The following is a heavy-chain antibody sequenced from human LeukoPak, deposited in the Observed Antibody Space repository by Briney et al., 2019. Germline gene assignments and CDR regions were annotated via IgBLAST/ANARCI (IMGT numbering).Heavy chain of an antibody. CDR2: ISSSGGT. CDR3: ARVGSGSLVYFDY. J-gene: IGHJ4*02. CDR1: GFTFSTYA. D-gene: IGHD3-10*01. V-gene: IGHV3-23*01. Sequence: PGGSLRLSCAASGFTFSTYAMSWVRQAPGKGLEWVSAISSSGGTYYADSVKGRFTISRDNAKNSLYLQMNSLRAEDTAVYYCARVGSGSLVYFDYWGQGTLVTVSS.